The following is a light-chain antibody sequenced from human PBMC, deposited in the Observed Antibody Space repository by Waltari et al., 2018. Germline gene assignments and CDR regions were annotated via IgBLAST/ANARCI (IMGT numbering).Light chain of an antibody. CDR3: YQHSSGYS. V-gene: IGKV3-11*01. J-gene: IGKJ2*03. Sequence: VILTQSPATLSLSPGERATLSCRASQSVSSYLAWYQQKPGQAPRLLIHSASSSATGIPDRFSGSWSGTEFTLTISSLEPEDVGVYHCYQHSSGYSFGQGTKVEIK. CDR1: QSVSSY. CDR2: SAS.